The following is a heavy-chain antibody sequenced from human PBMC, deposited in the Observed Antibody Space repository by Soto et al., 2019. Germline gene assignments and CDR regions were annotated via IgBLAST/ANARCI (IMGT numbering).Heavy chain of an antibody. Sequence: GGSLRLSCAASGFTFSNYAMHWVRQAPGKGLEWVALTSYDGNNEYYTDSVKGRFTISRDNSKNTLFLQMNSPRPEDTAVYYCAKERGRNRNFAMDVWGQGTSVTVSS. V-gene: IGHV3-30*18. J-gene: IGHJ6*02. CDR1: GFTFSNYA. CDR2: TSYDGNNE. D-gene: IGHD1-1*01. CDR3: AKERGRNRNFAMDV.